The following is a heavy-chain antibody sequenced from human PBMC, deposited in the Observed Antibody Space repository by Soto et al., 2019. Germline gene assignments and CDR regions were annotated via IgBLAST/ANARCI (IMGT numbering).Heavy chain of an antibody. CDR2: IYHSGST. V-gene: IGHV4-30-2*01. CDR1: GGSISSGGYS. D-gene: IGHD4-17*01. Sequence: QLQLQESGSGLVKPSQTLSLTCAVSGGSISSGGYSWSWIRQPPGKGLEWIGYIYHSGSTYYNPSLKSRVSISVDRSKTKFSLKLSSVTAADTAVYYCARASTTVTTLDYWGQGTLVTVSS. CDR3: ARASTTVTTLDY. J-gene: IGHJ4*02.